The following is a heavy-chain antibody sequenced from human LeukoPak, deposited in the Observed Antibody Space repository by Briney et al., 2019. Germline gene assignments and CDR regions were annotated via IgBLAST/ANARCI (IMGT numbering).Heavy chain of an antibody. CDR1: GPTFSSNG. D-gene: IGHD6-19*01. CDR3: AKSRGIAVSDLTH. J-gene: IGHJ4*02. V-gene: IGHV3-30*18. CDR2: MSHDGSKK. Sequence: GGSLRLSCAVSGPTFSSNGMHWVRQAPGKGLEWVAVMSHDGSKKYYADSVKGRFTISRDNSKNTLYLQMNSLRTEDTAVYYCAKSRGIAVSDLTHWGQGTLVTVSS.